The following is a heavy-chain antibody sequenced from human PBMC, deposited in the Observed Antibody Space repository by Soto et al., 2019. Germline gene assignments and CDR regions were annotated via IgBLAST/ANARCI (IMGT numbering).Heavy chain of an antibody. J-gene: IGHJ4*02. CDR1: GGSFSGYY. V-gene: IGHV4-34*01. CDR2: INHSGST. D-gene: IGHD3-22*01. CDR3: ARGLDSSRYSDDY. Sequence: LSLTCAVYGGSFSGYYWSWIRQPPGKGLEWIGEINHSGSTNYHPSLKSRVTISVDTSKNQFSLKLSSVTAADTAVYYCARGLDSSRYSDDYWGQGTLVTVSS.